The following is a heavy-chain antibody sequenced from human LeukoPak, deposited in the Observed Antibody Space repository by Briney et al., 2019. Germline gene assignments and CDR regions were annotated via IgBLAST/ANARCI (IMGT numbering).Heavy chain of an antibody. CDR1: GYTFTGYY. Sequence: ASVKVSCKASGYTFTGYYMHWVRQAPGQGLEWVGWINPNSGGTNYAQKFQGWVTMTRDTSISTAYMELSRLRSDDTAVYYCARDPGGSGSYLYYFDYWGQGTLVTVSS. CDR3: ARDPGGSGSYLYYFDY. J-gene: IGHJ4*02. D-gene: IGHD3-10*01. V-gene: IGHV1-2*04. CDR2: INPNSGGT.